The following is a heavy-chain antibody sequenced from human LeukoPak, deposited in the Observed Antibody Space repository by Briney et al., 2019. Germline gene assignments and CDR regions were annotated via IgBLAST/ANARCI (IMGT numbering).Heavy chain of an antibody. D-gene: IGHD2-2*01. Sequence: GGSLRLSCAASGFTFRSYAMSWVRQAPGEGLEWVSAISDSGGSTYYADSVKGRFTISRDNSKNTLYLQMNSLRAEDTAVYYCANPTFYCSSTKCPAWGQGTLVTVSS. CDR1: GFTFRSYA. CDR3: ANPTFYCSSTKCPA. J-gene: IGHJ5*02. V-gene: IGHV3-23*01. CDR2: ISDSGGST.